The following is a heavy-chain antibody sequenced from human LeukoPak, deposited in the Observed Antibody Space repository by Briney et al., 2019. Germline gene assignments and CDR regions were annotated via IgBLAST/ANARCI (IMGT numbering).Heavy chain of an antibody. CDR2: ISGSGSST. V-gene: IGHV3-23*01. J-gene: IGHJ4*02. Sequence: QPGGSLRHSCAASGFTFSSYAMSWVRQAPGKGLEWVSAISGSGSSTYYADSVKGRFTISRDNSKNTLYMQMNSLRAEDTAVYYCARAQVNYFDYWGQGTLVTVSS. CDR3: ARAQVNYFDY. D-gene: IGHD2-21*01. CDR1: GFTFSSYA.